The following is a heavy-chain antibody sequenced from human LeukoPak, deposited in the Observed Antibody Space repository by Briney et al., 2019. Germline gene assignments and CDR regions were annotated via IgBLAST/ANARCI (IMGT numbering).Heavy chain of an antibody. CDR2: ISASGSTI. CDR3: ARDAAGGGFDY. Sequence: GGSLRLSCAASGFAFNRYIMNWVRQAPGKGLEWVSYISASGSTIYDADGVKGRFTISRDNAKNSLYLQMNSLRVEDTAVYYCARDAAGGGFDYWGQGTLVTVSS. CDR1: GFAFNRYI. V-gene: IGHV3-48*01. J-gene: IGHJ4*02. D-gene: IGHD2-15*01.